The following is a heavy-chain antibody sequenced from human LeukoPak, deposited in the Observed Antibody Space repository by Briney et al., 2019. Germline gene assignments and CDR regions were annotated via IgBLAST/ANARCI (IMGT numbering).Heavy chain of an antibody. D-gene: IGHD2-2*01. CDR1: GFTFSNHG. Sequence: PGGSLRLSCAASGFTFSNHGMNWVRQAPGKGLEWVANIKQDGSEKYYVDSARGRFTISRDNAKNSLYLQMNSLRAEDTAVYYCARDIVPPGLAFDLRGQGTMVTVSS. J-gene: IGHJ3*01. V-gene: IGHV3-7*01. CDR3: ARDIVPPGLAFDL. CDR2: IKQDGSEK.